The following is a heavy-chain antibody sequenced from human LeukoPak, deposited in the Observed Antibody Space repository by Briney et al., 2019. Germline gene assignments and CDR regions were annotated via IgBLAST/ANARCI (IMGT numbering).Heavy chain of an antibody. CDR1: GFTFSSYS. CDR3: ASGDGYLQPY. D-gene: IGHD2-21*01. CDR2: IHYDGKI. J-gene: IGHJ4*02. Sequence: PGGSLRLSSAASGFTFSSYSMNWVRQAPGKGLEWVSIIHYDGKIRYAGSVGGRFTIYRDDSENTLFLQMNSLRVDDTAVYFCASGDGYLQPYWGQGTLVTVSS. V-gene: IGHV3-53*01.